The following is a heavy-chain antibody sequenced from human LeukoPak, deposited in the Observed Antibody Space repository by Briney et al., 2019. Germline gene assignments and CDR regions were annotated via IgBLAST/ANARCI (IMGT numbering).Heavy chain of an antibody. CDR2: IYYSGYT. J-gene: IGHJ3*02. Sequence: PSETLSLTCTVSGGSISSSTYYWGWIRQPPGKGLEWIGSIYYSGYTYYNPSLESRVTISVDTSKNQFSLKLSSVTAADTAVYYCARLENNHDAFDIWGQGTMVTVSS. D-gene: IGHD1/OR15-1a*01. CDR3: ARLENNHDAFDI. CDR1: GGSISSSTYY. V-gene: IGHV4-39*01.